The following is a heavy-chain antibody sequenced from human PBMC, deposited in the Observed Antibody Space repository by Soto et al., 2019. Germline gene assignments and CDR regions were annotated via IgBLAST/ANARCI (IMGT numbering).Heavy chain of an antibody. Sequence: GGSLRLSCAASGFTVSSNYMSWVRQAPGKGLEWVSVIYSGGSTYYADSVKGRFTISRDNSKNTMYLQMNSLRAEDTAVYYCARGGDYTPTYFDYWGQGTLVTVSS. D-gene: IGHD4-17*01. CDR2: IYSGGST. J-gene: IGHJ4*02. V-gene: IGHV3-66*01. CDR3: ARGGDYTPTYFDY. CDR1: GFTVSSNY.